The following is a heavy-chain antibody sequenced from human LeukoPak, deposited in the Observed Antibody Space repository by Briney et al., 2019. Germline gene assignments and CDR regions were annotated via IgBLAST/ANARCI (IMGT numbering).Heavy chain of an antibody. Sequence: ASVKVSCKASGYTFTGYHIHWVRQAPGQGLEWTGWINPNSGGTNYAQKFQGRVTMTRDTSISTAYMELSRLRSDDTAVYYCARELWHSTSEGVDYWGQGTLVTVSS. V-gene: IGHV1-2*02. CDR3: ARELWHSTSEGVDY. CDR2: INPNSGGT. CDR1: GYTFTGYH. D-gene: IGHD2-2*01. J-gene: IGHJ4*02.